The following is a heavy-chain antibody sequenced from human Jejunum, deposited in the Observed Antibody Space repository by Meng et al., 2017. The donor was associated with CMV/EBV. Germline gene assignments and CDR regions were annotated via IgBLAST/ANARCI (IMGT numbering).Heavy chain of an antibody. J-gene: IGHJ6*03. CDR1: GFSVGLNF. Sequence: CDFSGFSVGLNFLTWVRQAPGKGLEWVSVIYNVGGTYYADSVRGRFTISRDNSKNTLFLQMDSLRAEDTAVYYCARASPHAYMDVWGQGTTVTVSS. CDR2: IYNVGGT. V-gene: IGHV3-53*01. CDR3: ARASPHAYMDV.